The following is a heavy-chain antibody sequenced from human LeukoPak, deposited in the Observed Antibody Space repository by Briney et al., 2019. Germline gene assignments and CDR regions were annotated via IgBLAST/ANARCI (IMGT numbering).Heavy chain of an antibody. D-gene: IGHD6-13*01. CDR1: GFTFSSYG. CDR2: ISYDGSNK. J-gene: IGHJ4*02. CDR3: ASRPGIAAAGDDY. V-gene: IGHV3-30*03. Sequence: GRSLRLSCAASGFTFSSYGMHWVRQAPGKGLERVAVISYDGSNKYYADSVKGRFTISRDNSKNTLYLQMNSLRAEDTAVYYCASRPGIAAAGDDYWGQGTLVTVSS.